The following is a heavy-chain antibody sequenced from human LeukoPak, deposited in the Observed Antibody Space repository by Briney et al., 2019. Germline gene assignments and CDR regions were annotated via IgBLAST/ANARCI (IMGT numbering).Heavy chain of an antibody. CDR2: IYYSGST. J-gene: IGHJ4*02. CDR3: ARGTLYDSSGQTFDY. V-gene: IGHV4-59*01. CDR1: GGSISSYY. Sequence: SETLSLTCTVSGGSISSYYWSWIRQPPGKGLEWIGYIYYSGSTNYNPSLKSRVTISVDTPKNQFSLKLSSVTAADTAVYYCARGTLYDSSGQTFDYWGQGTLVTVSS. D-gene: IGHD3-22*01.